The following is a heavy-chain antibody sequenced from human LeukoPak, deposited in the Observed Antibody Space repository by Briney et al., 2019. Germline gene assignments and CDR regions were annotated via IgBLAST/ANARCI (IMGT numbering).Heavy chain of an antibody. CDR3: ARDYGSGRYRFDY. J-gene: IGHJ4*02. Sequence: GGSLRLSCAASGFTFSSYSMNWVRQAQGKGLEWVSSISSSSSYIYYADSVKGRFTISRDNAKNSLYLQMNSLRAEDTAVYYCARDYGSGRYRFDYWGQGTLVTVSS. V-gene: IGHV3-21*01. CDR1: GFTFSSYS. CDR2: ISSSSSYI. D-gene: IGHD3-10*01.